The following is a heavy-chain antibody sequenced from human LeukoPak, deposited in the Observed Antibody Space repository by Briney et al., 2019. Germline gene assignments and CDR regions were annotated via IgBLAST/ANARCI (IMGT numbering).Heavy chain of an antibody. V-gene: IGHV4-39*01. D-gene: IGHD3-3*01. CDR3: ARSKAIFGVVITRFDY. CDR2: IYYSGST. J-gene: IGHJ4*02. Sequence: SETLSLTCTVSGGSISSSSYYWGWLRQPPGKGLEWFGSIYYSGSTYYNPSLKSRVTISVDTSKNQFSLKLSSVTAADTAVYYCARSKAIFGVVITRFDYWGQGTLVTVSS. CDR1: GGSISSSSYY.